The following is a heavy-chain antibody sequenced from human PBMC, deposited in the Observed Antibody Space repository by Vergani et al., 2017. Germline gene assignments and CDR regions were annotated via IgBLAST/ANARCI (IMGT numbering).Heavy chain of an antibody. D-gene: IGHD7-27*01. J-gene: IGHJ3*02. CDR1: GFTFSSYD. CDR2: IGTAGDT. Sequence: EVQLVESGGGLVQPGGSLRLSCAASGFTFSSYDMHWVRQATGKGLEWVSAIGTAGDTYYPGSVKGRFTISRENAKNSLYLQMNSLRAGDTAVYYCARGHCNWGSDGDDAFDIWGQGTMVTVSS. CDR3: ARGHCNWGSDGDDAFDI. V-gene: IGHV3-13*04.